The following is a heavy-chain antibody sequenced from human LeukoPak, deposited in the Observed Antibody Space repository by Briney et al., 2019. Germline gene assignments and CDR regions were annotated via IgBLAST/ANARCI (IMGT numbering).Heavy chain of an antibody. CDR1: GYTLTELS. Sequence: GASVKVSCKVSGYTLTELSMHWVRQAPGQGLEWMGGIIPIFGTANYAQKFQGRVTITADESTSTAYMELSSLRSEDTAVYYCARGLHYDFWSGPNFDYWGQGTLVTVSS. CDR2: IIPIFGTA. V-gene: IGHV1-69*13. CDR3: ARGLHYDFWSGPNFDY. D-gene: IGHD3-3*01. J-gene: IGHJ4*02.